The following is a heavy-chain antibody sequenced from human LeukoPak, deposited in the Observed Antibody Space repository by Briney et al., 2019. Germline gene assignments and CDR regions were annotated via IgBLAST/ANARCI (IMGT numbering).Heavy chain of an antibody. J-gene: IGHJ6*02. CDR2: ISYDGSNK. V-gene: IGHV3-30*18. Sequence: GGSLRLSCAASGFTFSSYGMHWVRQAPGKGLEWVAVISYDGSNKYYADSVKGRFTISRDNSKNTLYLQMNSLRAEDTAVYYCAKGAAGYDFWSGYLMDVWGQGTTVTVSS. CDR3: AKGAAGYDFWSGYLMDV. D-gene: IGHD3-3*01. CDR1: GFTFSSYG.